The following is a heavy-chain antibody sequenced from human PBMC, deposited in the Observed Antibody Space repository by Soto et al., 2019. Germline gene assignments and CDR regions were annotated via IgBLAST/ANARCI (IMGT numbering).Heavy chain of an antibody. Sequence: ASVKVSCKASGGTFSSYTISWVRQAPGQGLECMGWISAYNGHTNYAQKLQGRVTMTTDTSTSTAYMELRSLRSDDTAVYYCAYCSSTSCYASWFDPWGQGTLVTVSS. J-gene: IGHJ5*02. D-gene: IGHD2-2*01. CDR1: GGTFSSYT. CDR3: AYCSSTSCYASWFDP. CDR2: ISAYNGHT. V-gene: IGHV1-18*01.